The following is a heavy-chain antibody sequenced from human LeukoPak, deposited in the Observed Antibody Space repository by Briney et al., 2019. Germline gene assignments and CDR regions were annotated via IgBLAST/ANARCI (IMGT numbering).Heavy chain of an antibody. V-gene: IGHV1-18*01. CDR3: ARGESAYDFWSGRMDV. CDR1: GYTFTSYG. CDR2: ISAYNGNT. D-gene: IGHD3-3*01. Sequence: ASVKVSCKASGYTFTSYGISWVRQAPGQGLEWMGWISAYNGNTNYAQKLQGRVTMTTDTSTSTAYMELRSLRSEDTAVYYCARGESAYDFWSGRMDVWGKGTTVTVSS. J-gene: IGHJ6*03.